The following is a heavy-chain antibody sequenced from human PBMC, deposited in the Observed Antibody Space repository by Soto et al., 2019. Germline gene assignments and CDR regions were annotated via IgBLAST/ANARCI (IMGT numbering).Heavy chain of an antibody. D-gene: IGHD4-4*01. CDR3: ARDQRYLRQGYSDY. CDR2: IGDTGTFI. CDR1: AFIFSDHS. V-gene: IGHV3-21*01. Sequence: EVQLVESGGGLVKPGGSLRLSCVGSAFIFSDHSMNWVRQAPGKGLEWVTSIGDTGTFIYYADSVKGRFTISRDNVKNSLFLQMDSLRPEDTAVYYCARDQRYLRQGYSDYWGQGTLVTVSS. J-gene: IGHJ4*02.